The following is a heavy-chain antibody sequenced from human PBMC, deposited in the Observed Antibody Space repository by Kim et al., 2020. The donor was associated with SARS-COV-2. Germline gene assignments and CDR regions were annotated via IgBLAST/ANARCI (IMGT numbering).Heavy chain of an antibody. CDR2: INPSGDST. J-gene: IGHJ4*01. V-gene: IGHV1-46*01. D-gene: IGHD2-21*01. Sequence: ASVKVSCRASEHTFTNYYFHWVRQSPGQGLEWMGMINPSGDSTNYAQDFQGRVTITRDTSTSTVYMELRSLKSDDTAVYYRARSGLHIVVISPTSHFDYW. CDR1: EHTFTNYY. CDR3: ARSGLHIVVISPTSHFDY.